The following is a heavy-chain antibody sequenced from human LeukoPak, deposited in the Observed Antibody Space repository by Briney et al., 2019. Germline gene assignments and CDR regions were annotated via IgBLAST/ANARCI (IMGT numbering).Heavy chain of an antibody. D-gene: IGHD1-26*01. V-gene: IGHV3-30*03. CDR3: ARAYLVGASDY. J-gene: IGHJ4*02. CDR1: GFTFSSYG. Sequence: PGGSLRLSCAASGFTFSSYGMHWVRQAPGKGLEWVAVISYDGSNKYYADSVKGRFTISRDNSKNTLYLQMNSLRAEDTAVYYCARAYLVGASDYWGQGTLVTVSS. CDR2: ISYDGSNK.